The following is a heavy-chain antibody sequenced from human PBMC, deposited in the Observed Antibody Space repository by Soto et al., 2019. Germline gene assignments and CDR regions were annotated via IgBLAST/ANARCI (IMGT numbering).Heavy chain of an antibody. V-gene: IGHV3-30-3*01. J-gene: IGHJ4*02. CDR1: GFTFSSYA. Sequence: QVQLVESGGGVVQPGRSLRLSCAASGFTFSSYAMHWVRQAPGKGLEWVAVISYDGSNKYYADSVKGRFTISRDNSKNTLYLQINSLRAEDTAVYYCEGRYSSGWYVWGQGTLVTVSS. D-gene: IGHD6-19*01. CDR3: EGRYSSGWYV. CDR2: ISYDGSNK.